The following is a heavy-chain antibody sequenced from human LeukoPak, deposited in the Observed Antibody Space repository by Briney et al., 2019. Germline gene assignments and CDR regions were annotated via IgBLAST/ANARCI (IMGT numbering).Heavy chain of an antibody. D-gene: IGHD6-19*01. V-gene: IGHV3-9*01. CDR1: GFTLDDYA. CDR2: ISWNSGSI. Sequence: GRSLRLSCAASGFTLDDYAMHWVRQAPGKGLEWVSGISWNSGSIGYADSVKGRFTISRDNAKNSLYLQMNSLRAEDTALYYCAKSYSSGWGGYFDYWGQGTLVTVSS. J-gene: IGHJ4*02. CDR3: AKSYSSGWGGYFDY.